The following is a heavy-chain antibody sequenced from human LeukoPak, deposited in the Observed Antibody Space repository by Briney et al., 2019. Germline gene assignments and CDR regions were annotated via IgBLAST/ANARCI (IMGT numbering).Heavy chain of an antibody. CDR2: IIPIFGTA. J-gene: IGHJ4*02. Sequence: GSSVKVSCKASGGTFISYAISWVRQAPGQGLEWMGGIIPIFGTANYAQKFQGRVTITTDESTSTAYMELSSLRSEDTAVYYCASGGGCSGGSCYPLLFDYWGQGTLVTVSS. V-gene: IGHV1-69*05. CDR3: ASGGGCSGGSCYPLLFDY. CDR1: GGTFISYA. D-gene: IGHD2-15*01.